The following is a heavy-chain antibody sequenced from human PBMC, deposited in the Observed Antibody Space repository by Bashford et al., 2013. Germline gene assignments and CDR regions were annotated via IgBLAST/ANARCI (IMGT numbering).Heavy chain of an antibody. CDR1: GFTFSNAW. D-gene: IGHD3-3*01. V-gene: IGHV3-15*01. CDR3: TALMYYDFWSGGMDV. CDR2: IKSKTDGGTT. Sequence: SGGSLRLSCAASGFTFSNAWMSWVRQAPGKGLEWVGRIKSKTDGGTTDYAAPVKGRFTISRDDSKNTLYLQMNSLKTEDTAVYYCTALMYYDFWSGGMDVWGQGTTVTVSS. J-gene: IGHJ6*02.